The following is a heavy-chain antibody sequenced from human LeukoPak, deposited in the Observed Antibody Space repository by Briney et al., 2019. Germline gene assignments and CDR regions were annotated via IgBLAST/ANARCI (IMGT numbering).Heavy chain of an antibody. Sequence: GGSLRLSCAASGFTFTSYEINWVRQAPWKGLEWVSYICGSGSTIYYADSVRGRFTISRDNAKNSLYLQMNSLRAEDTAVYYCARGGYGILDYWGQGTLVTVSS. CDR2: ICGSGSTI. CDR3: ARGGYGILDY. J-gene: IGHJ4*02. D-gene: IGHD1-14*01. V-gene: IGHV3-48*03. CDR1: GFTFTSYE.